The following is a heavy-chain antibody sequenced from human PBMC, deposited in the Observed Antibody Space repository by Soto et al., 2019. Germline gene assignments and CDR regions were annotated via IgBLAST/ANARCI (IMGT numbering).Heavy chain of an antibody. CDR2: ISYDGRNQ. Sequence: VGSLRLSCAASGFRLRAYDMHWARQAPGKGPEWVALISYDGRNQDYADSVKGRFTISRDNSKNTLYLQMDSLRVEDTAVYYCARDVYSYGTPPAAFGIWGQGTMVTVSS. J-gene: IGHJ3*02. CDR1: GFRLRAYD. CDR3: ARDVYSYGTPPAAFGI. D-gene: IGHD5-18*01. V-gene: IGHV3-30*03.